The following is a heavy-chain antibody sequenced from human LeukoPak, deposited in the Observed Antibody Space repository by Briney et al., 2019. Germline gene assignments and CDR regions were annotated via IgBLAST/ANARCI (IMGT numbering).Heavy chain of an antibody. V-gene: IGHV3-48*04. CDR3: ARGQQRHCSSSSCYTESDY. CDR2: IGSSGSTI. CDR1: GFTFSSYA. D-gene: IGHD2-2*02. Sequence: GGSLRLSCAASGFTFSSYAMSWVRQAPGKGLEWVSYIGSSGSTIYYADSVEGRFTISRDNANNSLYLQMNSLRAEDAAVYYCARGQQRHCSSSSCYTESDYWGQGILVTVSS. J-gene: IGHJ4*02.